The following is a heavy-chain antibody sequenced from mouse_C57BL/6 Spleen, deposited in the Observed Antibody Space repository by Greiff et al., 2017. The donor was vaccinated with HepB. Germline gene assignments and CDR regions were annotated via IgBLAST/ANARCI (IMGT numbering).Heavy chain of an antibody. D-gene: IGHD2-5*01. CDR3: ARSNYEDEGFAY. CDR2: ISYDGSN. CDR1: GYSITSGYY. J-gene: IGHJ3*01. V-gene: IGHV3-6*01. Sequence: EVQLQQSGPGLVKPSQSLSLTCSVTGYSITSGYYWNWIRQFPGNKLEWMGYISYDGSNNYNPSLKNRISITRDTSKNQFFLKLNSVTTEDTATYYCARSNYEDEGFAYWGQGTLVTVSA.